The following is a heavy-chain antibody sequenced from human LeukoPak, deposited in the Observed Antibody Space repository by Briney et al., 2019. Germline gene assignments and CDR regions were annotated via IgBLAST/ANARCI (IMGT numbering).Heavy chain of an antibody. D-gene: IGHD3-16*01. J-gene: IGHJ4*02. Sequence: GGSLRLSCAATGFTFSSYAMSWVRQAPGKGLEWVSAIGGSGGSTYYADSVKGRFTISRGNSKNTLYLQMNSLRAEDTAVYYCAKDPSLTLGYWGQGTLVTVSS. V-gene: IGHV3-23*01. CDR1: GFTFSSYA. CDR2: IGGSGGST. CDR3: AKDPSLTLGY.